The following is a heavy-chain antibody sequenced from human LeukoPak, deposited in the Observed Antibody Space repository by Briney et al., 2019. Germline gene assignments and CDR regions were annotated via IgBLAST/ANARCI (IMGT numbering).Heavy chain of an antibody. D-gene: IGHD1-1*01. V-gene: IGHV4-59*02. CDR3: ASRKLANDY. CDR2: IYHSGST. CDR1: CGPVRDYQ. J-gene: IGHJ4*02. Sequence: SETLSLTCSISCGPVRDYQWMWMPQSPGKGLEGIGYIYHSGSTSYSLSLKSRVTIRADTHQNQFPLKLRSVSAAHTGVYYCASRKLANDYWGQGTLVTVSS.